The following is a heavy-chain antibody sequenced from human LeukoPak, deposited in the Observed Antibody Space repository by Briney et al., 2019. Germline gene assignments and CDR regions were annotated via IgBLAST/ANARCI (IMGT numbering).Heavy chain of an antibody. D-gene: IGHD3-10*01. CDR1: GFTFSSYA. J-gene: IGHJ4*02. CDR2: ISGGGGST. CDR3: AKDGQLFWFGELYPVYYFDL. V-gene: IGHV3-23*01. Sequence: GGSLRLSCAASGFTFSSYAMSWVRQAPGKGLEWVSAISGGGGSTYYADSVKGRFTISRDNSKNTLYLQMNSLRAKDTAVYYCAKDGQLFWFGELYPVYYFDLWGQGTLVTVSS.